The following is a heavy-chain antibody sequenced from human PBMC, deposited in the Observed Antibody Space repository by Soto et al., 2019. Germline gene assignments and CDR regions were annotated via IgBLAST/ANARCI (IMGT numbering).Heavy chain of an antibody. Sequence: QITLKESGPTLVKPTQTLTLTCTFSGFSLSTSGVGVGWISQPPGKALEWLALIYWDDDKRYSPSLKSRLTITKGSSNNQVVLTMTNMDPVDTATYYCAHMTTWNVPRNYWGQGTLDTVSS. J-gene: IGHJ4*02. CDR3: AHMTTWNVPRNY. D-gene: IGHD1-1*01. V-gene: IGHV2-5*02. CDR2: IYWDDDK. CDR1: GFSLSTSGVG.